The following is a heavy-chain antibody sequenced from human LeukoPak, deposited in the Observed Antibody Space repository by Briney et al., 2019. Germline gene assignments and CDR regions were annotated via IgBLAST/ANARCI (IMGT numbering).Heavy chain of an antibody. D-gene: IGHD2/OR15-2a*01. J-gene: IGHJ4*02. Sequence: GGSLRLSCAASGFTFNSYWISWVRQAPGKGLEWLATINQDGSEKYYVDSVKGRFTISRDNAKSSLYLQTNSLRAEDTAVYYCTTFYTRLTDYWGQGTLVTVSS. CDR3: TTFYTRLTDY. CDR1: GFTFNSYW. V-gene: IGHV3-7*05. CDR2: INQDGSEK.